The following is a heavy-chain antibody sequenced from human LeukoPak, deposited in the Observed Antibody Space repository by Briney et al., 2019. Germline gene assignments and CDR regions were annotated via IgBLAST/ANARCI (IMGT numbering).Heavy chain of an antibody. CDR1: GFTVSNNR. V-gene: IGHV3-53*01. CDR2: IYSDGNT. Sequence: GGSLRLSCAASGFTVSNNRLSWVRQAPGMGLEWVSTIYSDGNTYYPDSVKGRFTISRDGSKNTLYLQLNSLRTEDTAVYYCARVGVGSSSGYYYYYGMDVWGQGTTVTVSS. CDR3: ARVGVGSSSGYYYYYGMDV. J-gene: IGHJ6*02. D-gene: IGHD6-6*01.